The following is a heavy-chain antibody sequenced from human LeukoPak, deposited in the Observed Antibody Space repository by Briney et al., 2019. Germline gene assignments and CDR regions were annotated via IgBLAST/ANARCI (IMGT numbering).Heavy chain of an antibody. J-gene: IGHJ4*02. CDR2: IDDSGSA. CDR1: GGSISSYY. D-gene: IGHD2-15*01. Sequence: SQTLSLTCTVSGGSISSYYWSWIRQPPGRGLEWNAYIDDSGSARYNPSLNSRATISVDTSKNQFSLRLSSVTAADTAVYYCARHVTGYCSGGTCPYYFDYWGQGTLVTVSS. CDR3: ARHVTGYCSGGTCPYYFDY. V-gene: IGHV4-59*08.